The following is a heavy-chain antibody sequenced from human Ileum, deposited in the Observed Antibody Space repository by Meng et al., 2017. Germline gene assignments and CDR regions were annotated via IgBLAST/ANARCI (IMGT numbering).Heavy chain of an antibody. CDR3: ARAPKYCTNAVCSRPLDS. D-gene: IGHD2-8*01. J-gene: IGHJ4*02. CDR2: IYSNGNT. V-gene: IGHV4-30-4*01. Sequence: QVQLQESGPRLVKPSQTLSLTCTDPGGSISSGDYYWSWVRQSPGKGPEWIGYIYSNGNTYSNPSLRGRLMISIDTSKNQFSLKLSSVTAADTAVYYCARAPKYCTNAVCSRPLDSWGQGTLVTVSS. CDR1: GGSISSGDYY.